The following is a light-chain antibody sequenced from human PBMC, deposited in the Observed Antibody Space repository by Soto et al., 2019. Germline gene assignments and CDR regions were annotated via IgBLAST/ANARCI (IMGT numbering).Light chain of an antibody. CDR1: QSVSSY. Sequence: EIVLTQSPATLSLSPGERATLSCRASQSVSSYLTWYQQKPGQAPRLLIYDASKRATGIPARFSGSGFGTDYTLTISSLEPEDFAVYYCQQRSKWRTFGQGTKVDIK. J-gene: IGKJ1*01. CDR2: DAS. V-gene: IGKV3-11*01. CDR3: QQRSKWRT.